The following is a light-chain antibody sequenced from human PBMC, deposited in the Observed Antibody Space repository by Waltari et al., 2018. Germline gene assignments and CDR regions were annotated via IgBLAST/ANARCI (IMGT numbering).Light chain of an antibody. V-gene: IGLV2-23*01. CDR1: NSDVGGYDR. J-gene: IGLJ3*02. CDR2: EDT. Sequence: QSALTQPASVSGSPGQSITISCTGTNSDVGGYDRVSWYQQHPDKAPKVMIYEDTKRPSGLSYRFSGSKAGNTASLTISGLQAEDEADYYCCSFAGSNTWVFGGGTKLTVL. CDR3: CSFAGSNTWV.